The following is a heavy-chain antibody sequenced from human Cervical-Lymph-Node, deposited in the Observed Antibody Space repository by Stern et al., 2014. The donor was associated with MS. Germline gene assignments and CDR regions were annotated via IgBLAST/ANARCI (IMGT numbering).Heavy chain of an antibody. CDR2: IHHSGIT. J-gene: IGHJ4*02. CDR3: ARWRGTGLFDY. CDR1: GDSISTTTW. V-gene: IGHV4-4*02. Sequence: VQLEESGPGLVKPSGTLSLTCAVSGDSISTTTWWTWVRQSPGKGLEWIGKIHHSGITDYSPSVKSRVPISLDTSKNQFSLRLNSVTAADTAMYFCARWRGTGLFDYWGQGAQVTVSS. D-gene: IGHD3/OR15-3a*01.